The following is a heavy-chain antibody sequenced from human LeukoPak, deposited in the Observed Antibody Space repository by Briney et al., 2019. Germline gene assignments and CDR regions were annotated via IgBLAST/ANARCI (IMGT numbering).Heavy chain of an antibody. CDR3: ARDPVEIVGASWFDP. CDR2: ISSSSSYI. CDR1: GFTFSSYS. V-gene: IGHV3-21*01. D-gene: IGHD1-26*01. Sequence: GGSLRLSCAASGFTFSSYSMNWVRQAPGKGLEWVSSISSSSSYIYYADSVKGRFTISGDNAKNSLYLQMNSLRAEDTAVYYCARDPVEIVGASWFDPWGQGTLVTVSS. J-gene: IGHJ5*02.